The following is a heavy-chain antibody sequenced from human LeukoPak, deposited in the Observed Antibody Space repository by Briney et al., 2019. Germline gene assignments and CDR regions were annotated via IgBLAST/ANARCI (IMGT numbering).Heavy chain of an antibody. Sequence: GASVKVSCKASGYPFSTYGISWVRQAPGQGLQWMAWISTHNGKTDYAQNFQDRVTVTRDTSTSTVYMELRSLRSDDMAVYFCARDVGTTHFDFWGQGTLVTVSP. D-gene: IGHD5-12*01. CDR1: GYPFSTYG. CDR3: ARDVGTTHFDF. J-gene: IGHJ4*02. CDR2: ISTHNGKT. V-gene: IGHV1-18*03.